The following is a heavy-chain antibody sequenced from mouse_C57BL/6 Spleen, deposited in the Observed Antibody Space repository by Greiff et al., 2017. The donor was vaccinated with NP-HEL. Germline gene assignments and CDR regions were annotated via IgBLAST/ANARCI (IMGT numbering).Heavy chain of an antibody. CDR3: AKNHDYDGYFDV. J-gene: IGHJ1*03. Sequence: VQLVESGPGLVQPSQCLSITCTVSGFSLTSYGVHWVRQSPGKGLEWLGVIWRGGSTDYNAAFMSRLSITKDNSKSQVFFKMNSLQADDTAIYYCAKNHDYDGYFDVWGTGTTVTVSS. D-gene: IGHD2-4*01. CDR1: GFSLTSYG. V-gene: IGHV2-5*01. CDR2: IWRGGST.